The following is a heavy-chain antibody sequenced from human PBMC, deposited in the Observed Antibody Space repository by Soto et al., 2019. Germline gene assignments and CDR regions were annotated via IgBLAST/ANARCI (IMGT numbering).Heavy chain of an antibody. V-gene: IGHV3-73*02. CDR1: GFTFSDSS. D-gene: IGHD3-10*01. CDR3: ARAPYYGE. CDR2: IRSRAHSHAT. Sequence: EVQLVESGGNLVQPGGSLKLSCAASGFTFSDSSIHWVRQASGKGLEWLGRIRSRAHSHATAYPASLTGRFIISRGDSKNTAYLQMNSVQIDVTAVYFCARAPYYGEWGQGTEVTVSP. J-gene: IGHJ3*01.